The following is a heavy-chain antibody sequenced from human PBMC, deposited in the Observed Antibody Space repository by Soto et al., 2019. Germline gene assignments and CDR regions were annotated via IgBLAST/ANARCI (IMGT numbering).Heavy chain of an antibody. V-gene: IGHV4-59*01. CDR3: ASIAIYDSDDYYYPDY. D-gene: IGHD3-22*01. J-gene: IGHJ4*02. CDR1: GGDISTYY. Sequence: SETLSLTCTVSGGDISTYYWSWIRQPPGKGLEWIGYIYYTGSTKYNPSLKSRVTISVDTSKNQLSLKLSSVTAADTAVYHCASIAIYDSDDYYYPDYWGQGTLVTVSP. CDR2: IYYTGST.